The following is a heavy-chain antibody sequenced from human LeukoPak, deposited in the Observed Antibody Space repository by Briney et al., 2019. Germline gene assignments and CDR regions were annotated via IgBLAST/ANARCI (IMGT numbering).Heavy chain of an antibody. CDR2: IIPIFGTA. Sequence: SVKVSCKASGGTFSSYAISWVRQAPGQGLEWMGGIIPIFGTANYAQKFQGRVTITADESTSTAYMELSSLRSEDTAVYYCARDRVKQKITIFGVVITRYYYYYGMDVWGQGTTVTVSS. CDR3: ARDRVKQKITIFGVVITRYYYYYGMDV. CDR1: GGTFSSYA. J-gene: IGHJ6*02. V-gene: IGHV1-69*13. D-gene: IGHD3-3*01.